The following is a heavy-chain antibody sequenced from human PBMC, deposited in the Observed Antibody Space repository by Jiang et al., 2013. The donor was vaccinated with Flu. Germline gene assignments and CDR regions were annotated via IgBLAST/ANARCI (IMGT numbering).Heavy chain of an antibody. CDR3: ARGFRWGGDY. D-gene: IGHD3-16*01. Sequence: LLKPSGDPVPHLRCLWWVLQWLLLELDRQPPGKGLEWIGEINHSGSTNYNPSLKSRVTISVDTSKNQFSLKLSSVTAADTAVYYCARGFRWGGDYWGQGTLVTVSS. V-gene: IGHV4-34*01. J-gene: IGHJ4*02. CDR2: INHSGST. CDR1: WVLQWLL.